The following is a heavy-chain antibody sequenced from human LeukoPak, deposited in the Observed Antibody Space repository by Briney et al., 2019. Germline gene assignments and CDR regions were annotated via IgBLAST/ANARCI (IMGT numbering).Heavy chain of an antibody. Sequence: GGSLRLSCAASGFTVSLSYMTWVRQPPGKGLEWVSLLYTGGKTNYADSVEGRFTISRDNSRNTVFLQMSSLRVEDTAVYSCATASRGYGAYESYSFDYWGLGTLVTVSS. CDR2: LYTGGKT. D-gene: IGHD5-18*01. CDR3: ATASRGYGAYESYSFDY. CDR1: GFTVSLSY. V-gene: IGHV3-53*01. J-gene: IGHJ4*02.